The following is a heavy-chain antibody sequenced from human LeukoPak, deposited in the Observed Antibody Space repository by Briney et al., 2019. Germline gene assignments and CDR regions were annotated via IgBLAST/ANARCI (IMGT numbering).Heavy chain of an antibody. J-gene: IGHJ4*02. V-gene: IGHV1-69*05. Sequence: ASVEVSCKASGGTFSSYAISWVRQAPGQGLEWMGGIIPIFGTANYAQKFQGRVTITTDESTNTAYMELTSLKSEDTAVYYCARAPPKQLLHLYWGQGTLVTVSS. CDR1: GGTFSSYA. D-gene: IGHD6-13*01. CDR2: IIPIFGTA. CDR3: ARAPPKQLLHLY.